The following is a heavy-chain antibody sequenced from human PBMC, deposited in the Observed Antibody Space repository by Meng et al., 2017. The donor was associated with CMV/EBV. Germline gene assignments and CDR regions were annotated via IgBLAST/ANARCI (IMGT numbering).Heavy chain of an antibody. V-gene: IGHV4-4*02. J-gene: IGHJ6*02. CDR2: IDHSGST. CDR1: GGSISSSNW. D-gene: IGHD2-2*01. Sequence: SETLSLTCAVSGGSISSSNWWRWVRQPPGKGMEWIGEIDHSGSTNYNPSLKSRVTISVDTSKNQFSLKLSSVTAADTAVYYCARGFSHPRYCSSTSCYPADYYYGMDVWGQGTTVTVSS. CDR3: ARGFSHPRYCSSTSCYPADYYYGMDV.